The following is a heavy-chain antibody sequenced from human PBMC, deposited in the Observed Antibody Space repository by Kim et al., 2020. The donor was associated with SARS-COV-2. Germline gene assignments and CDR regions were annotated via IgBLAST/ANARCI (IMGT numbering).Heavy chain of an antibody. Sequence: GGSLRLSCAASGFTFGDYAMHWVRQAPGKGLEWVSGISWNSGSIGYADSVKGRFTISRDNAKNSLYLQMNSLRAEDTALYYCAKAASITMVRGVIIGALDYWGQGTLVTVSS. J-gene: IGHJ4*02. CDR3: AKAASITMVRGVIIGALDY. CDR2: ISWNSGSI. V-gene: IGHV3-9*01. CDR1: GFTFGDYA. D-gene: IGHD3-10*01.